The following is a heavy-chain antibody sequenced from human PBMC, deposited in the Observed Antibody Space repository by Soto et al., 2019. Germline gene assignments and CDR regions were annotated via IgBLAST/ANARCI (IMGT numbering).Heavy chain of an antibody. D-gene: IGHD6-13*01. J-gene: IGHJ4*02. CDR3: ARDGAQAAAGTIDY. V-gene: IGHV3-30-3*01. Sequence: GGSLRLSCAASGFTFSSYAMHWVRQAPGKGLEWVAVISYDGSHKFYGDSVKGRFTISRDNSKNTLFLQMNSLRVDDTAVYYCARDGAQAAAGTIDYWGQGTLVTVSS. CDR1: GFTFSSYA. CDR2: ISYDGSHK.